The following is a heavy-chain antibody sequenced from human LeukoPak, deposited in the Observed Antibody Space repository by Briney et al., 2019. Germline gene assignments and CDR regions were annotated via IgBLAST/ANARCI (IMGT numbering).Heavy chain of an antibody. Sequence: GESPKIFCEGSGYNIREYWIGWVRQMPGKGLEWVGLIRLSDSDTMYCPSFQGQISISIDMSISTAYLQWSSLKASDAAMCFCAGARGGTIFWGEWGKGTMVTVSS. V-gene: IGHV5-51*01. CDR2: IRLSDSDT. CDR3: AGARGGTIFWGE. CDR1: GYNIREYW. D-gene: IGHD1-7*01. J-gene: IGHJ6*04.